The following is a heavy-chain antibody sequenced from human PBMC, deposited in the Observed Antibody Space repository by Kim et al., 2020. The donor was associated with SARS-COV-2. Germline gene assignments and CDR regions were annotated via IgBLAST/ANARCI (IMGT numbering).Heavy chain of an antibody. V-gene: IGHV4-59*08. J-gene: IGHJ4*02. CDR1: GGSISSYY. Sequence: SETLSLTCTVSGGSISSYYWSWIRQPPGKGLEWIGYIYYSGSTNYNPSLKSRVTISVDTSKNQFSLKLSSVTAADTAVYYCARLSNRVVVPAVVFVFDYWGQGTLVTVSS. CDR2: IYYSGST. CDR3: ARLSNRVVVPAVVFVFDY. D-gene: IGHD2-2*01.